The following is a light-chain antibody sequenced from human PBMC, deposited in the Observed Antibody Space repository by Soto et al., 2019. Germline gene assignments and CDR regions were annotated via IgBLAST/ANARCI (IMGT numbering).Light chain of an antibody. V-gene: IGKV3-15*01. J-gene: IGKJ5*01. CDR2: GAS. CDR3: QQYGSSRSIT. Sequence: EIVMTQSPATLSVSPGERATLSCRASQSVSSNLAWYQQKPGQAPRLLIYGASTRATGIPARFSGGGSGTDFTLTISRLEPEDFAVYYCQQYGSSRSITFGQGTRLEI. CDR1: QSVSSN.